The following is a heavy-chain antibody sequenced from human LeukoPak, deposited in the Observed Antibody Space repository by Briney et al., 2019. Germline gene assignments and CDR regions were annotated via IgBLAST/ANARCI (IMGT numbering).Heavy chain of an antibody. CDR1: GGSFSGYY. Sequence: SETLSLTCAVYGGSFSGYYWSWIRQPPGKGLEWIGEINHSGSTNYNPSLKSRVTISVDTSKNQFSLKLSSVTAADTAVYYCARAVYSSSSGYFDLWGRGTLVTVSS. CDR2: INHSGST. J-gene: IGHJ2*01. V-gene: IGHV4-34*01. D-gene: IGHD6-6*01. CDR3: ARAVYSSSSGYFDL.